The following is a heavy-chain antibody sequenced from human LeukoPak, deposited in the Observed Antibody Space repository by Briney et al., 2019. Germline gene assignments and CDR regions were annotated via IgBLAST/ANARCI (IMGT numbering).Heavy chain of an antibody. CDR2: MYYSGST. D-gene: IGHD3-10*01. CDR1: GGAISSYY. V-gene: IGHV4-59*01. J-gene: IGHJ3*02. Sequence: PSETLSLTCTVSGGAISSYYWSWIRQPPGKGLEWIGYMYYSGSTNYNPSLKSRVTISVDTSKNQFPLKLSSVTAADTAVYYCARSDYYGSGHDAFDIWGQGTMVTVSS. CDR3: ARSDYYGSGHDAFDI.